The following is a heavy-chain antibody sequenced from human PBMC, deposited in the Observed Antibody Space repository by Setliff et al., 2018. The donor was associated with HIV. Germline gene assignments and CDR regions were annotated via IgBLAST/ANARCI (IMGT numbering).Heavy chain of an antibody. V-gene: IGHV3-66*01. CDR1: GLSVGDNY. CDR2: IYPGGAS. Sequence: PGGSLRVSCVASGLSVGDNYVAWVRLAPGRGLEWVSVIYPGGASFYSDSVKGRFIISRDISANRVYLQMDSLRDDDTAMYYCARDRVISVRGVLRSTFDPWGRGTRVTVSS. D-gene: IGHD3-10*01. CDR3: ARDRVISVRGVLRSTFDP. J-gene: IGHJ5*02.